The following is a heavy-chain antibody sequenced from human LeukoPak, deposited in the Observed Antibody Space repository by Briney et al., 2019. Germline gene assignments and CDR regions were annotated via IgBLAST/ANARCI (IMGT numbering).Heavy chain of an antibody. J-gene: IGHJ4*02. V-gene: IGHV6-1*01. CDR3: ARRRYYDYTGFFDY. D-gene: IGHD3-22*01. CDR1: GDSVSSNSAS. CDR2: TFYTSKWNN. Sequence: SQTLSLTCAISGDSVSSNSASWNWFRQSPSRGLEWLGRTFYTSKWNNDYALSVKSRITINPDTSNNHFSLQLNSVTPEDTAVYYCARRRYYDYTGFFDYWGQGTLVTVSS.